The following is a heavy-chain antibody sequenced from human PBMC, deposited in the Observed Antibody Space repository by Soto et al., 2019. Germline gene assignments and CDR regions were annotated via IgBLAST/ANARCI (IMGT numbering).Heavy chain of an antibody. J-gene: IGHJ4*02. CDR3: ARGRYGDY. CDR1: GYDFTTYG. Sequence: QVHLVQSGAEVKKPGASVKVSCKGSGYDFTTYGITWVLQAPGQGLEWMAWISAHNGNTDYAQKLQGRVTVTRDTSTSTAYKELRSLRSDDPAVYYCARGRYGDYWGQGALVTVSS. CDR2: ISAHNGNT. D-gene: IGHD1-1*01. V-gene: IGHV1-18*01.